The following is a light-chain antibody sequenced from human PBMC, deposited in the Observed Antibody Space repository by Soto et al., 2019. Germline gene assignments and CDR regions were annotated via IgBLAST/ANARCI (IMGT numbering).Light chain of an antibody. CDR1: QSISSY. V-gene: IGKV1-39*01. CDR2: AAS. Sequence: DIQMTQSPSSLSASVGDRVTITCRASQSISSYLNWYQQKPGKAPKLLIYAASSLQSGVPSRFSGSGSGTDFTLTISCLQPEDFATYYCQQSYSTPQSFGQGTKLEIK. CDR3: QQSYSTPQS. J-gene: IGKJ2*01.